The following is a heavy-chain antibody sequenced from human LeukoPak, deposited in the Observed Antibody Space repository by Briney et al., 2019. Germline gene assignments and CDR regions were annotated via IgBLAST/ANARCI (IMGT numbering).Heavy chain of an antibody. CDR3: ARPNSGSYALDY. CDR2: ISYDGSNK. CDR1: GFTVSSNY. D-gene: IGHD1-26*01. Sequence: GGSLRLSCAASGFTVSSNYMSWVRQAPGKGLEWVAVISYDGSNKYYADSVKGRFTISRDNSKNTLYLQMNSLRAEDTAVYYCARPNSGSYALDYWGQGTLVTVSS. V-gene: IGHV3-30*03. J-gene: IGHJ4*02.